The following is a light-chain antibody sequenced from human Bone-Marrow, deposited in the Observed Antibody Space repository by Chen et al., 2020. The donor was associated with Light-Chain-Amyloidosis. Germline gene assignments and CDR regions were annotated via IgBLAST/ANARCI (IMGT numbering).Light chain of an antibody. Sequence: SYVLPQPSSVSVAPGQTATIACGGNHIRSISVYWYQQPPGQAPLLVVYDDGDRPAGIPELLSGCNSGNTATLTISRVEAGDEADYYCPVWDSSSDRPVFGGGTKLTVL. CDR3: PVWDSSSDRPV. V-gene: IGLV3-21*02. CDR2: DDG. CDR1: HIRSIS. J-gene: IGLJ3*02.